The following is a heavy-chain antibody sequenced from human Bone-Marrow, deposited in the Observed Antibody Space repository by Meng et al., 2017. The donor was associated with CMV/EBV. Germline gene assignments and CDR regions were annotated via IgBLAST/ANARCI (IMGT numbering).Heavy chain of an antibody. CDR1: GYTFTSYG. D-gene: IGHD1-26*01. J-gene: IGHJ6*02. Sequence: ASVKVSCKASGYTFTSYGISWVRQAPGQGLEWMGWISAYNGNTNYAQKLQGRVNMTTDTSTSTAYMELRSLRSDDTAVYYCARDPSPGSYYYGMDVWGQGTTVTVSS. CDR3: ARDPSPGSYYYGMDV. CDR2: ISAYNGNT. V-gene: IGHV1-18*01.